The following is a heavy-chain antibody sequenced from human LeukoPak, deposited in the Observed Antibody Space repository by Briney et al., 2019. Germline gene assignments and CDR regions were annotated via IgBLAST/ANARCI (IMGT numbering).Heavy chain of an antibody. Sequence: PGGSLRLSCAASGFTFSSYGMHWVRQAPGKGLEWVAVIWYGGSSKYYADSVKGRFTISRDNSKNTLYLQMNSLRAEDTAVYYCAKSGQQLPRGYYYMDVWGKGTTVTVSS. D-gene: IGHD6-13*01. V-gene: IGHV3-30*02. CDR2: IWYGGSSK. CDR1: GFTFSSYG. CDR3: AKSGQQLPRGYYYMDV. J-gene: IGHJ6*03.